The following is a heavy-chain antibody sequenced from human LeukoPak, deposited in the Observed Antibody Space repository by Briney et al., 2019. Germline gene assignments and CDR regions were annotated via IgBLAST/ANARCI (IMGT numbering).Heavy chain of an antibody. D-gene: IGHD3-3*01. CDR2: INPSGGST. J-gene: IGHJ6*03. CDR1: GYTFTGYY. Sequence: ASVKVSCKASGYTFTGYYMHWVRQAPGQGLEWMGIINPSGGSTSYAQKFQGRVTMTRDMSTSTVCMELSSLRSEDTAVYYCARGPLQDYYDFWSGYYTGYYYMDVWGKGTTVTVSS. V-gene: IGHV1-46*01. CDR3: ARGPLQDYYDFWSGYYTGYYYMDV.